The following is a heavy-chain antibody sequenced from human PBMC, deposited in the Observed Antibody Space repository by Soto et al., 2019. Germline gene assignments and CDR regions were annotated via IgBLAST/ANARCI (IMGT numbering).Heavy chain of an antibody. V-gene: IGHV1-58*01. CDR2: IVVGSGNT. Sequence: GASVKVSCKASGFTFTSSAVQWVRQARGQRLEWIGWIVVGSGNTNYAQKFQERVTITRDMSTSTAYMELSSLRSEDTAVYYCAAGDSLSSSWYIDYYYYYGMDVWGQGTTVTVSS. CDR3: AAGDSLSSSWYIDYYYYYGMDV. J-gene: IGHJ6*02. CDR1: GFTFTSSA. D-gene: IGHD6-13*01.